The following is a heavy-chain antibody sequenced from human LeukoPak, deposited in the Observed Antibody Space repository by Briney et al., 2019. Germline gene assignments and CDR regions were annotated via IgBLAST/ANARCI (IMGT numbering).Heavy chain of an antibody. CDR1: GLTFSNAW. Sequence: GGSLRLSCATSGLTFSNAWMIWVRQAPGKGLEWIGRIKSKTDGGTTEYAAPMKGRFTISRDDSKNPLYLEIDSLKTEDTAVYYCATDPLGDFEPVWGQGTLVTVSS. CDR3: ATDPLGDFEPV. V-gene: IGHV3-15*01. CDR2: IKSKTDGGTT. D-gene: IGHD4-17*01. J-gene: IGHJ4*02.